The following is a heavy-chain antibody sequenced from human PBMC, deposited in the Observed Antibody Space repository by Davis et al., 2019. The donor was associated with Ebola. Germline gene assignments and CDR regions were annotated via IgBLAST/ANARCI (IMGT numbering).Heavy chain of an antibody. J-gene: IGHJ6*03. CDR2: IIPILGIA. CDR1: GGTFSSYA. V-gene: IGHV1-69*10. Sequence: SVKVSCKASGGTFSSYAISWVRQAPGQGLEWMGGIIPILGIANYAQKFQGRVTITADKSTSTAYMELSSLRSEDTAVYYCARAYYGSGYGYYYYYYMDVWGKGTTVTVSS. D-gene: IGHD3-10*01. CDR3: ARAYYGSGYGYYYYYYMDV.